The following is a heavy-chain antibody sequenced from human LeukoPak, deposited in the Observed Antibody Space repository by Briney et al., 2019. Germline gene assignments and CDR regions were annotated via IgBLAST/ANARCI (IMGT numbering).Heavy chain of an antibody. CDR2: ISWDGGST. Sequence: GGSLRLSCAASGFTFDDYAMHWVRQAPGKGLEWVSLISWDGGSTYYADSVKGRFTISRGNSKNSLYLQMNSLRAEDTALYYCAKEASFPLAGIDYWGQGTLVTVSS. V-gene: IGHV3-43D*03. CDR3: AKEASFPLAGIDY. CDR1: GFTFDDYA. D-gene: IGHD6-19*01. J-gene: IGHJ4*02.